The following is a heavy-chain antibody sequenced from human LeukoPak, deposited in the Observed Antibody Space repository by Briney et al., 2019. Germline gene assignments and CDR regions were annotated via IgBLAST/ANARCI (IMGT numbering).Heavy chain of an antibody. CDR1: GFTFSNYD. CDR2: IWYDGSNK. J-gene: IGHJ4*02. V-gene: IGHV3-33*01. D-gene: IGHD3-10*01. Sequence: GRSLRLSCAASGFTFSNYDMHWVRQAPGKGLEWVSVIWYDGSNKYYADSVKGRFTISRDNSKNTVYLQMDSLRDEDTAVYYCASGPYHGSGSWGYWGQGTLVIVSS. CDR3: ASGPYHGSGSWGY.